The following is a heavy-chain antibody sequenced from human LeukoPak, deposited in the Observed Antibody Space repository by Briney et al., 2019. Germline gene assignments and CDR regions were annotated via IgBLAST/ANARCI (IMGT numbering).Heavy chain of an antibody. Sequence: PGGSLRLSCVASGFTFSNYAMSWVRQAPGKGLEWVSIISGSGGSTYYADSVKGRFTISRDNSKNTLYLQMNGLRAEDTAVYYCAKQCGPYYDSSAYYSDYWGQGTLVTVSS. V-gene: IGHV3-23*01. CDR1: GFTFSNYA. CDR2: ISGSGGST. J-gene: IGHJ4*02. D-gene: IGHD3-22*01. CDR3: AKQCGPYYDSSAYYSDY.